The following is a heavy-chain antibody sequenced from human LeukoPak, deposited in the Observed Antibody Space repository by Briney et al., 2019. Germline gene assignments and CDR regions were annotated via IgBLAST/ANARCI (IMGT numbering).Heavy chain of an antibody. V-gene: IGHV3-7*01. J-gene: IGHJ5*02. CDR2: VTQDGSKN. Sequence: PGGSLRLSCAASGFTFSDFWMSWVRQAPGKGLEWVASVTQDGSKNHYVDSAAGRSTIPRDNAKNSLSLQMTSLRAEDTAVYWCRRGHWDDHAWGQGTLVTVSS. D-gene: IGHD7-27*01. CDR3: RRGHWDDHA. CDR1: GFTFSDFW.